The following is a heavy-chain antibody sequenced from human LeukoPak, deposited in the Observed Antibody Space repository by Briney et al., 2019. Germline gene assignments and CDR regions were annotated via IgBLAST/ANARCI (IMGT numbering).Heavy chain of an antibody. CDR3: ARGAGKYYFHGMDV. CDR2: IYYSGST. V-gene: IGHV4-59*01. J-gene: IGHJ6*02. Sequence: SETLSLTCTVSSGSISSSYWSWIRQPPGQGLEWIGHIYYSGSTNFNPSLKSRVTLSLDTSKNQFSLKLISVTAADTAVYYCARGAGKYYFHGMDVWGQGTTVTVSS. CDR1: SGSISSSY.